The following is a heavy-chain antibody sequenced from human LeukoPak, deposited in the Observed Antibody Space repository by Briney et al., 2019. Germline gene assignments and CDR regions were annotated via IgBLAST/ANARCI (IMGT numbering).Heavy chain of an antibody. V-gene: IGHV4-59*01. J-gene: IGHJ1*01. CDR1: GGSISSYY. Sequence: TSETLSLTCTVSGGSISSYYWSWIRQPPGKGLEWIGYIYYSGSTNYNPSLKSRVTISVDTSKNQFSLKLSSVTAADTAVYYCARLDCSGGSCYEARLYFQHWGQGTLVTVSS. D-gene: IGHD2-15*01. CDR3: ARLDCSGGSCYEARLYFQH. CDR2: IYYSGST.